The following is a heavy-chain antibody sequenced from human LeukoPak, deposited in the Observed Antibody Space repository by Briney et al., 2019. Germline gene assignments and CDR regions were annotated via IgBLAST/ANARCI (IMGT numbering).Heavy chain of an antibody. D-gene: IGHD3-10*02. Sequence: PGGSLRLSCAASGFTFSSYEMNWVRQAPGKGLEWVSYISRSGSTIYYADSVKGRFTISRDNAKNSLYLQMNSLRVEDTAVYYCASAYYLPYWGQGTLVTVSS. CDR1: GFTFSSYE. CDR3: ASAYYLPY. J-gene: IGHJ4*02. V-gene: IGHV3-48*03. CDR2: ISRSGSTI.